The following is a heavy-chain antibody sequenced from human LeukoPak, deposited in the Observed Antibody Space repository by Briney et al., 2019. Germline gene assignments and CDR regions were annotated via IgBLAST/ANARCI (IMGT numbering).Heavy chain of an antibody. CDR3: ARGTFGGVIAFAPSFDY. CDR1: GGTFSSYA. V-gene: IGHV1-69*06. J-gene: IGHJ4*02. CDR2: IIPIFGTA. Sequence: GASVKVSCKASGGTFSSYAISWVRQAPGQGLEWMXXIIPIFGTANYAQKFQGRVTITADKSTSTAYMELSSLRSEETAVYYCARGTFGGVIAFAPSFDYGGEGPQVRVS. D-gene: IGHD3-16*02.